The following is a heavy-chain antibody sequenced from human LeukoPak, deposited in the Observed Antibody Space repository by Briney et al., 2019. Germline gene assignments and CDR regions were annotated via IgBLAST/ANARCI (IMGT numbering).Heavy chain of an antibody. Sequence: GALRLSCAASGFTFSSYGMHWVRQAPGKGLEWVAVISYDGSNKYYADSVKGRFTISRDNSKNTLYLQMNSLRAEDTAVYYCAKGTGSSSKDAFDIWGQGTMVTVSS. CDR1: GFTFSSYG. CDR3: AKGTGSSSKDAFDI. D-gene: IGHD6-6*01. J-gene: IGHJ3*02. CDR2: ISYDGSNK. V-gene: IGHV3-30*18.